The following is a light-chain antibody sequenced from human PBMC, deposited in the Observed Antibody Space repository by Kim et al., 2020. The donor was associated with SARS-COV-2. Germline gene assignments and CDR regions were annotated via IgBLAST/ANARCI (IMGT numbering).Light chain of an antibody. Sequence: GQRLTISCSGGSSNVGTNYVPCYHQHPGTAPNLLIYKDRQRPSGVPDRFSGSKSGTSASLAISGLQSEDEADYYCATWDDSLSGPVFGGGTQLTVL. CDR1: SSNVGTNY. V-gene: IGLV1-47*01. J-gene: IGLJ3*02. CDR2: KDR. CDR3: ATWDDSLSGPV.